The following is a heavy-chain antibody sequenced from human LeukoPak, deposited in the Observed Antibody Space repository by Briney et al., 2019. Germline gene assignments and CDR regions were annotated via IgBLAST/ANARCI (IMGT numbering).Heavy chain of an antibody. V-gene: IGHV1-18*01. CDR3: ATSSGDSSAWVDF. Sequence: GASVKVSCKTSSSTFSNYGVTWVRHAPGQRFEWMGWIDTNTQNTKYTQTFQGRITLTTDSSRHTAYMELRSLRSDDTAIYYCATSSGDSSAWVDFWGRGTLVIVSP. CDR1: SSTFSNYG. J-gene: IGHJ4*02. CDR2: IDTNTQNT. D-gene: IGHD3-22*01.